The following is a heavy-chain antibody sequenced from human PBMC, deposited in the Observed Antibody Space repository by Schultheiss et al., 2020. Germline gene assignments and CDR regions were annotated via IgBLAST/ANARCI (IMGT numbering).Heavy chain of an antibody. CDR1: GGSVSSGSYY. Sequence: SETLSLTCTVSGGSVSSGSYYWSWIRQPPGKGLEWIGYIYYSGSTNYNPSLKSRVTISVDKSKNQFSLKLSSVTAADTAVYYCAGHNSGSPGFDYWGQGSLVTVSS. CDR2: IYYSGST. V-gene: IGHV4-61*01. D-gene: IGHD1-26*01. J-gene: IGHJ4*02. CDR3: AGHNSGSPGFDY.